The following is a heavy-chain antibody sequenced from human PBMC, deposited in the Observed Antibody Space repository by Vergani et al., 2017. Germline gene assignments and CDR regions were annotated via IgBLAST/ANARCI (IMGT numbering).Heavy chain of an antibody. D-gene: IGHD3-22*01. CDR1: GGPISSSCYY. CDR3: ARSYPPSSSGYYYVGDWFDP. CDR2: IYYSGST. Sequence: QLQLQELGPGLVKPSEILSLIRTVPGGPISSSCYYWGRTRQPPGRGLEWIGSIYYSGSTHYKPSLKSRVTISVDTGKNQFSLKLSSVTAADTAVYYCARSYPPSSSGYYYVGDWFDPWGQGTLVTVSS. J-gene: IGHJ5*02. V-gene: IGHV4-39*01.